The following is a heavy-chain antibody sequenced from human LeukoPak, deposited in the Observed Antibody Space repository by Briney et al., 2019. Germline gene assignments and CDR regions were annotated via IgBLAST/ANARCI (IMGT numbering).Heavy chain of an antibody. CDR2: ISGDGGST. V-gene: IGHV3-43*02. J-gene: IGHJ6*02. CDR1: GFTFDDYF. CDR3: ARDGEISIITMVRGVRYGMDV. Sequence: GGSLRLSCAASGFTFDDYFMQWVRQAPGQGLEWVSLISGDGGSTYYADSVKGRFTISRDNAKNSLYLQMNSLRAEDTAVYYCARDGEISIITMVRGVRYGMDVWGQGTTVTVSS. D-gene: IGHD3-10*01.